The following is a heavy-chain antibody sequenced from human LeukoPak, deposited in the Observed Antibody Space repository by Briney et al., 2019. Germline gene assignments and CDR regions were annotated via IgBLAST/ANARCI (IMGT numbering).Heavy chain of an antibody. CDR3: AKGGEDSGYNSHFDS. Sequence: GGSLRLSCAASGFTFSSYAMSWVRQAPGKGLEWVSLVSASGGSRYYGDSVKGRFTVSRDNSKNLVYLEMNSLRAGDTAVYYCAKGGEDSGYNSHFDSWGQGTLVIVSS. CDR2: VSASGGSR. V-gene: IGHV3-23*01. J-gene: IGHJ4*02. CDR1: GFTFSSYA. D-gene: IGHD5-24*01.